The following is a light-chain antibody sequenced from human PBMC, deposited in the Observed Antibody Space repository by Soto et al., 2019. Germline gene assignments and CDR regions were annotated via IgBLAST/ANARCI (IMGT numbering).Light chain of an antibody. V-gene: IGKV3-11*01. CDR3: QQRSDWPWT. CDR2: DVS. J-gene: IGKJ1*01. CDR1: ESVTDY. Sequence: EIVLTQSPATLSLSPGERGTLSCRASESVTDYLAWYQQKPGQAPRLLVYDVSYRAAGIPTRFSGGGSGTDFTLTISNVEPEDFAVYHCQQRSDWPWTFCQGTKV.